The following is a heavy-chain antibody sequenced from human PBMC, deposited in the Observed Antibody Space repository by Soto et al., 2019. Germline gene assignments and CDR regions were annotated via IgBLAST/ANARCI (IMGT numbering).Heavy chain of an antibody. CDR3: ARGRGISTEYNWFDP. CDR2: INHSGST. V-gene: IGHV4-34*01. D-gene: IGHD3-16*01. Sequence: PSETLSLTCAVYGGSFSGYYWSWIRQPPGKGLEWIGEINHSGSTNYNPSLKSRVTISVDTSKNQFSLKLSSVTAADTAVYYCARGRGISTEYNWFDPWGQGTLVTVSS. CDR1: GGSFSGYY. J-gene: IGHJ5*02.